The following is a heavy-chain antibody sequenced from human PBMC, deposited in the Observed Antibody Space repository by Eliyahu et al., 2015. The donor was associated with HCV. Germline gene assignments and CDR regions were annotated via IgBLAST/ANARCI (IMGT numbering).Heavy chain of an antibody. V-gene: IGHV3-15*01. Sequence: EVQLVESGGGLVKPGGSXSLSCXASGFTFSKAWMSWVRPGPGKGLAWIGRIKSKTXGGTTDYAAPVKGRFTISRDDSKSTLYLQMNSLKTEDTAVYYCTTGAPGGFDYYLDVWGQGTTVTVSS. CDR2: IKSKTXGGTT. CDR1: GFTFSKAW. J-gene: IGHJ6*03. D-gene: IGHD3-10*01. CDR3: TTGAPGGFDYYLDV.